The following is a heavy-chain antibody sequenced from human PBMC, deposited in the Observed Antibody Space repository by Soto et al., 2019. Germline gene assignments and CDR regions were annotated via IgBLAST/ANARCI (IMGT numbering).Heavy chain of an antibody. J-gene: IGHJ4*02. Sequence: PGESLKLSCKGSGYSFTSYWISWVRQMPGKGLEWMGRIDPSDSHINYGPSFEGHVTISADKSISTAYLQWSSLEASDTAKYYCARHFYQKGDFDFWGQGTLVTVSS. CDR3: ARHFYQKGDFDF. CDR1: GYSFTSYW. D-gene: IGHD2-2*01. V-gene: IGHV5-10-1*01. CDR2: IDPSDSHI.